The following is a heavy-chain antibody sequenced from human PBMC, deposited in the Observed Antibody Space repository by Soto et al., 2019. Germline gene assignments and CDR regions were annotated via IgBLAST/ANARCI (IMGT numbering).Heavy chain of an antibody. D-gene: IGHD6-13*01. CDR2: ISTYSGNT. Sequence: QVQLVQSGAEVKKPGASVKVSCKASGYTFSRHGINWVRQAPGQGLEWMGWISTYSGNTNYAQKLQGRVTMTTDTSTSTAYMELRSLRSDDTAVYYCVGEITAPDYYFDYWGQGTLVTVSS. V-gene: IGHV1-18*01. CDR1: GYTFSRHG. J-gene: IGHJ4*02. CDR3: VGEITAPDYYFDY.